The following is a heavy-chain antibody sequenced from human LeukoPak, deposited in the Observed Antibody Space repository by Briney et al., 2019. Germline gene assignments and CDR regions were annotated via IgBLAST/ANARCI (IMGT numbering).Heavy chain of an antibody. CDR1: GYTFTSYG. J-gene: IGHJ4*02. Sequence: GASVKVSCKASGYTFTSYGISWVRQAPGQGLEGMGWISAYNDNTNYAQKLQGRVTMNTDTSTSTAYMELRSLRSDDTAVYYCARDRDYDSSGTTPSRDYWGQGTLVTVSS. CDR2: ISAYNDNT. V-gene: IGHV1-18*01. D-gene: IGHD3-22*01. CDR3: ARDRDYDSSGTTPSRDY.